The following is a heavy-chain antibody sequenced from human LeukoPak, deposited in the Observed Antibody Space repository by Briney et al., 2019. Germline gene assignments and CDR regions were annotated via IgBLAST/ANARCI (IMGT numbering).Heavy chain of an antibody. CDR3: ARDSGGNYYYYGMDV. V-gene: IGHV3-21*01. CDR1: GFTFSSYS. J-gene: IGHJ6*02. CDR2: ISSSSSYI. Sequence: GGSLRLSCAASGFTFSSYSMNWVRQAPGKELEWVSSISSSSSYIYYADSVKGRFTISRDNAKNSLYLQMNSLRAEDTAVYYCARDSGGNYYYYGMDVWGQGTTVTVSS.